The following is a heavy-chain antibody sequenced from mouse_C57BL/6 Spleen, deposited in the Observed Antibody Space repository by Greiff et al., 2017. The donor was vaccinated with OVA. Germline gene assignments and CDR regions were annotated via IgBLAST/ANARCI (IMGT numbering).Heavy chain of an antibody. CDR2: IDPSDSET. CDR3: ARSETAQATYWFAY. D-gene: IGHD3-2*02. V-gene: IGHV1-52*01. Sequence: VQLQQPGAELVRPGSSVKLSCKASGCTFTSYWMHWVKQRPIQGLEWIGNIDPSDSETHYNQKFKDKATLTVDKSSSTAYMQLSSLTSEDSAVYYCARSETAQATYWFAYWGQGTLVTVSA. J-gene: IGHJ3*01. CDR1: GCTFTSYW.